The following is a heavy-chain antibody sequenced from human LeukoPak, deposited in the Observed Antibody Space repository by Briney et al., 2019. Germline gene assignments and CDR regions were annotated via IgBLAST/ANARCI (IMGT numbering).Heavy chain of an antibody. CDR1: GFTFRSYN. D-gene: IGHD2/OR15-2a*01. CDR2: ISYSSTTI. J-gene: IGHJ5*02. Sequence: GGSLRLSCAASGFTFRSYNMDWVRQAPGKGLEWISYISYSSTTIYYADSVKGRFTISRDNAKNSLYLQMNNLRAEDTALYYCASFNVINYFDPWGQGTLVTVSS. V-gene: IGHV3-48*01. CDR3: ASFNVINYFDP.